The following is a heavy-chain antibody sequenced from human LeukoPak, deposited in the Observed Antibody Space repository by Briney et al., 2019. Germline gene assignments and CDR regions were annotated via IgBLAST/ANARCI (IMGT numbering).Heavy chain of an antibody. D-gene: IGHD6-19*01. J-gene: IGHJ4*02. CDR1: GFTLSIYG. V-gene: IGHV3-30*02. CDR2: IRYDGTSQ. CDR3: AKVGFGWYQIDY. Sequence: PGGSLRLSYATSGFTLSIYGMHWVRQAPGKGLEWVAFIRYDGTSQYYTDSVKGRFTISRDNSMNTMYLQMNSLRVEDTAVYYCAKVGFGWYQIDYWGQGTLVTVSS.